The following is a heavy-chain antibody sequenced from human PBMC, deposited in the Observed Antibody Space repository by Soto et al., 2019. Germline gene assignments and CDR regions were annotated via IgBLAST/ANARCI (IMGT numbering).Heavy chain of an antibody. CDR2: ISAYNGNT. Sequence: VKVSCKASGYTFTSYGISWVRQAPGQGLEWMGWISAYNGNTNYAQKLQGRVTMTTDTSTSTAYMELRSLRSDDTAVYYCARASSIAAAKLPTVYYYYGMDVWGQGTTVTVSS. J-gene: IGHJ6*02. CDR1: GYTFTSYG. D-gene: IGHD6-6*01. CDR3: ARASSIAAAKLPTVYYYYGMDV. V-gene: IGHV1-18*01.